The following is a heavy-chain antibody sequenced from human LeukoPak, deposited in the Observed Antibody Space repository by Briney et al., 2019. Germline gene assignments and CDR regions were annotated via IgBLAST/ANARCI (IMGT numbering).Heavy chain of an antibody. CDR3: ARHSRGITMIVVVLSFDY. V-gene: IGHV4-39*01. CDR2: IYYSGST. J-gene: IGHJ4*02. CDR1: GGSISSSSYY. D-gene: IGHD3-22*01. Sequence: PSETLSLTCTVSGGSISSSSYYWGWIRQPPGKGLEWIGSIYYSGSTYYNPSLKSRVTISVDTSKNQFPLKLSSVTAADTAVYYCARHSRGITMIVVVLSFDYWGQGTLVTVSS.